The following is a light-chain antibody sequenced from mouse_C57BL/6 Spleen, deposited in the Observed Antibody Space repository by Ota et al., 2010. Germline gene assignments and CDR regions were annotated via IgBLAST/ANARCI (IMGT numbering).Light chain of an antibody. CDR2: WAS. J-gene: IGKJ5*01. Sequence: IVMTQTPKFLLVSAGDRVTITCKASQDMGTAVAWYQQKPGQSPKLLIYWASTRHTGVPDRFTGSGSGTDFTLTISSVQAEDLAVYYCQNDHSYPPTFGAGTKLELK. CDR1: QDMGTA. CDR3: QNDHSYPPT. V-gene: IGKV6-25*01.